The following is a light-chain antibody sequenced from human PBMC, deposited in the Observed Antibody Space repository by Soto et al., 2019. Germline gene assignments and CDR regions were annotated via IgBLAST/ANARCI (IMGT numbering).Light chain of an antibody. CDR2: KAS. Sequence: DIQMTQSPSTLSASVGDRVTITCRANQSINTWLAWYQQKPGKAPKILIYKASSLESGVPSRFSGNGSGTEFTLTISSLQPDDFATYYCQQFNTVSRTFGQGTKVEIK. J-gene: IGKJ1*01. CDR3: QQFNTVSRT. V-gene: IGKV1-5*03. CDR1: QSINTW.